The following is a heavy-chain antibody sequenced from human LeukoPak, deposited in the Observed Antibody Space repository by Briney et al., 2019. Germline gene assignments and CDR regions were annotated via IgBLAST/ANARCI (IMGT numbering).Heavy chain of an antibody. CDR1: GFTFSSYW. D-gene: IGHD6-6*01. CDR2: LNWNGGRT. J-gene: IGHJ4*02. V-gene: IGHV3-20*04. Sequence: GGSLRLSCAASGFTFSSYWMSWVRQAPGKGLEWVSNLNWNGGRTGYAGSVKGRFTISRDNAKNSLYLQMNSLRAEDTALYYCAREISISIAARGGFDYWGQGTLVTVSS. CDR3: AREISISIAARGGFDY.